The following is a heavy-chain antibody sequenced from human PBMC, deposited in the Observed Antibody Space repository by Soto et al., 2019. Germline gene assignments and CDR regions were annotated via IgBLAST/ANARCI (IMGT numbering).Heavy chain of an antibody. CDR3: AKEIAVAVATPPEA. J-gene: IGHJ4*02. CDR2: ISGSGGET. D-gene: IGHD5-12*01. V-gene: IGHV3-23*01. CDR1: GFIYSIYA. Sequence: EVQLLQSGGGLVQPRGSLRLSCTASGFIYSIYAMAWVRQAPGKGLEWVSAISGSGGETYYADSVKGRFTISRDNSKNTVYLQMTNLRAEDTAVYYCAKEIAVAVATPPEAWGQGTLVTGSS.